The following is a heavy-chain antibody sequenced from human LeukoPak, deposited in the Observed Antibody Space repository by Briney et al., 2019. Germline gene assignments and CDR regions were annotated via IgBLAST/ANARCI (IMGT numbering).Heavy chain of an antibody. CDR2: INQDGSEK. D-gene: IGHD5-24*01. J-gene: IGHJ4*02. V-gene: IGHV3-7*01. CDR3: ARDGVRDGLYFDR. CDR1: GFTFSSYS. Sequence: PGGSLRLSCAACGFTFSSYSMNWVRQAPGKGLEWVASINQDGSEKYYLDSVKGRFTISRDNAKNSLYLQMNSLRDEDTAVYSCARDGVRDGLYFDRWGQGTLVTVSS.